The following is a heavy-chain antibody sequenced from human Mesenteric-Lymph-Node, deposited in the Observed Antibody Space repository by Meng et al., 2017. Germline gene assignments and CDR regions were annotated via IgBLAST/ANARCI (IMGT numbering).Heavy chain of an antibody. J-gene: IGHJ4*02. Sequence: LSLTCAASGFTFSSYWMSWVRQAPGKGLEWVANIKQDGSEKYYVDSVKGRFTISRDNAKNSLYLQMNSLRAEDTAVYYCARDRGYYDSSGYYDYWGQGTLVTVSS. CDR2: IKQDGSEK. D-gene: IGHD3-22*01. V-gene: IGHV3-7*01. CDR1: GFTFSSYW. CDR3: ARDRGYYDSSGYYDY.